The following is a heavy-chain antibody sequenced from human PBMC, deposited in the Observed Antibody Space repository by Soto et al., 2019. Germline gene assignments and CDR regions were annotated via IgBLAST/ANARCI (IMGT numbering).Heavy chain of an antibody. D-gene: IGHD1-1*01. V-gene: IGHV3-30-3*01. CDR1: GFNFNSYA. J-gene: IGHJ4*02. CDR2: MSSDGTQV. CDR3: ARPETNWHNVGGY. Sequence: QVQLVESGGGVVHPGRSLRLSCAASGFNFNSYAMHWVRQAPGRGLEWVALMSSDGTQVFYADSVKGRFTISRDNSKSTLFLQMNSLRVEDTAVYYCARPETNWHNVGGYWGRGTLVTVSS.